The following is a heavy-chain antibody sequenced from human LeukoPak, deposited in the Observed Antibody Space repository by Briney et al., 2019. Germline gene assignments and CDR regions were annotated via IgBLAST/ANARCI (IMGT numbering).Heavy chain of an antibody. V-gene: IGHV3-23*01. CDR3: AKDHLVYGALGHGAFDI. J-gene: IGHJ3*02. Sequence: GGSLRLSCAASGFTFSSYAMSWVRQAPGKGLEWVSAISGSGGSTYYADSVKGRFTISRDNSKNTLYLQMNSLRAEDTAVYYCAKDHLVYGALGHGAFDIWGQGTMVTVSS. CDR2: ISGSGGST. CDR1: GFTFSSYA. D-gene: IGHD4-17*01.